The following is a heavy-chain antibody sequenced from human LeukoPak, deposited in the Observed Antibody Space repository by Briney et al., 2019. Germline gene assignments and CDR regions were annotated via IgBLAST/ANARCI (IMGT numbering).Heavy chain of an antibody. D-gene: IGHD5-12*01. CDR1: GFTFGSYG. Sequence: GGSLRLSCVASGFTFGSYGMHWVRQAPGKGLEWVAAMWFEGGNKYYPDSVKGRFAISRDNSKNSLYLQMNSLRAEDTAVYYCARDTEARGVATIHTYYYYGMDVWGQGTTVTVSS. V-gene: IGHV3-33*01. J-gene: IGHJ6*02. CDR3: ARDTEARGVATIHTYYYYGMDV. CDR2: MWFEGGNK.